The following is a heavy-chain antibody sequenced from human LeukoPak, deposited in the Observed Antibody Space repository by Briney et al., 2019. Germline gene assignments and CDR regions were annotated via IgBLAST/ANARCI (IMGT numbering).Heavy chain of an antibody. D-gene: IGHD1-1*01. CDR2: ISGSDGTT. CDR1: GFTFSSYA. V-gene: IGHV3-23*01. Sequence: GGSLRLSCAASGFTFSSYAMSWVRQAPGKGLEWVSSISGSDGTTYYADSVKGRFTISRDNSKYTLSLQMNSLRAEDKAVYYCAKVDNWKYGHHDFWGQGTLVTVSS. J-gene: IGHJ4*02. CDR3: AKVDNWKYGHHDF.